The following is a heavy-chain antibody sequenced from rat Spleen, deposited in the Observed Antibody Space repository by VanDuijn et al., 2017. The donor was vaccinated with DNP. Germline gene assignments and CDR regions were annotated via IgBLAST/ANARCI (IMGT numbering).Heavy chain of an antibody. J-gene: IGHJ3*01. CDR1: GFTFSNYY. CDR2: ISTGGGNT. Sequence: EVQLVASGGGLVQPGRSMKLSCAASGFTFSNYYMAWVRQAPTKGLEWVASISTGGGNTYYRDSVKGRFTISRDNAKSTLYLQMDSLRSEETATYYCARQDSGYAWFAYWGQGTLVTVSS. V-gene: IGHV5S11*01. CDR3: ARQDSGYAWFAY. D-gene: IGHD4-3*01.